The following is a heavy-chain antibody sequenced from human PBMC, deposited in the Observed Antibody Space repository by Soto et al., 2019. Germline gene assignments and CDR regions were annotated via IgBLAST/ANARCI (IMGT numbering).Heavy chain of an antibody. CDR3: ARSPPTGITIFGVPTPTGSMDI. V-gene: IGHV5-10-1*01. CDR1: GYSFTSYW. J-gene: IGHJ6*02. CDR2: IDPSDSYT. Sequence: ESLKISCKGSGYSFTSYWISWVRQMPGKGLEWMGRIDPSDSYTNYSPSFQGHVTISADKSISTAYLQWTSLKASDTAMYYCARSPPTGITIFGVPTPTGSMDIWGQGTRVTSP. D-gene: IGHD3-3*01.